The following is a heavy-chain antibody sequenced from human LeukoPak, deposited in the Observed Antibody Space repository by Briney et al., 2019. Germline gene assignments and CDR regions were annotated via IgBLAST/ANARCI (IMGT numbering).Heavy chain of an antibody. CDR3: TNLYYDILTGYSDFDY. J-gene: IGHJ4*02. CDR2: IKSKTDGGTT. D-gene: IGHD3-9*01. V-gene: IGHV3-15*01. Sequence: GGSLRLSCAASGFTFSNAWMSWVRQAPGKGLEWVGRIKSKTDGGTTDYAAPVKGRFTISRDDSKNTLYLQMNSLKTEDTAVYYCTNLYYDILTGYSDFDYWGQGTLVTVSS. CDR1: GFTFSNAW.